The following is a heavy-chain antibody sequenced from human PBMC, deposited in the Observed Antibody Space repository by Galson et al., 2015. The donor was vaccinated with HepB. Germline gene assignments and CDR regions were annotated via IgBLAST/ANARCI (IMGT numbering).Heavy chain of an antibody. CDR2: IYWDDDK. V-gene: IGHV2-5*02. CDR1: GFSLSTSGVG. D-gene: IGHD6-25*01. Sequence: PALVKPTQTLTLTCTFSGFSLSTSGVGVGWIRQPPGKALEWLALIYWDDDKRYTPSLKSRLAITKDTSKNQVVLTMTNMDPVDTATYYCAHSEDDVRTDERHFDIWGRGTLVTVSS. CDR3: AHSEDDVRTDERHFDI. J-gene: IGHJ2*01.